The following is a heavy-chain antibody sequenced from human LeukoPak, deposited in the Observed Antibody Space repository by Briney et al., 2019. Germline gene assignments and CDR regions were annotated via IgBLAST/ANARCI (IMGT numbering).Heavy chain of an antibody. CDR2: ISAYNGNT. CDR3: ARDAVAVAGRSHFDY. J-gene: IGHJ4*02. CDR1: GYTFTSYG. D-gene: IGHD6-19*01. V-gene: IGHV1-18*01. Sequence: GASVKVSCKASGYTFTSYGISWVRQAPGQGLEWMGWISAYNGNTNYAQKFQGRVTMTRDMSTSTVYMELSSLRSEDTAVYYCARDAVAVAGRSHFDYWGQGTLVTVSS.